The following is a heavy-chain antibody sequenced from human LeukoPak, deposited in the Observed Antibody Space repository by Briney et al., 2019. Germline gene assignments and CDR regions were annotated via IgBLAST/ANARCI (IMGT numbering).Heavy chain of an antibody. CDR3: ARGDSVVVTTTGAFDI. Sequence: PSETLSLTCAVSGYSISNGYYWGWIRQPPGKGLEWIGSIYHSGSTNYNPSLKSRVTISVDTSKNQFSLKLSSVTAADTAVYYCARGDSVVVTTTGAFDIWGQGTMVTVSS. CDR1: GYSISNGYY. J-gene: IGHJ3*02. CDR2: IYHSGST. D-gene: IGHD3-22*01. V-gene: IGHV4-38-2*01.